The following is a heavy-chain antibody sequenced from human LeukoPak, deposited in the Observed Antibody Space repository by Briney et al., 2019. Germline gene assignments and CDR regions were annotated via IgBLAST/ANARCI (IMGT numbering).Heavy chain of an antibody. J-gene: IGHJ4*02. V-gene: IGHV3-23*01. CDR1: GFTFSSYA. CDR3: ARALGDDPIDY. CDR2: ISGSGGST. D-gene: IGHD3-16*01. Sequence: GGSLRLSCAASGFTFSSYAMSWVRRAPGKGLEWVSAISGSGGSTYYADSVKGRFTISRDNSKNTLYLQMNSLRAEDTAVYYCARALGDDPIDYWGQGTLVTVSS.